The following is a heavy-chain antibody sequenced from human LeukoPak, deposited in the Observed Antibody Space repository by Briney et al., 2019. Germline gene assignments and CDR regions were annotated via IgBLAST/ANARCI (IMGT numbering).Heavy chain of an antibody. CDR2: ISSSSSYI. CDR3: AREPVWFGESVWYFGY. D-gene: IGHD3-10*01. Sequence: GGSLRLSCAASGFTFSSYSMNWVRQAPGKGLEWVSSISSSSSYIYYADSVKGRFTISRDNARNSLYLQMNSLRAEDTAVYYCAREPVWFGESVWYFGYWGQGTLVTVSS. CDR1: GFTFSSYS. J-gene: IGHJ4*02. V-gene: IGHV3-21*01.